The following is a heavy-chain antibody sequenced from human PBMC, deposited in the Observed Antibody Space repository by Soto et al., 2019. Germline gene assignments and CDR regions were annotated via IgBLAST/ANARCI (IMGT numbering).Heavy chain of an antibody. D-gene: IGHD6-6*01. Sequence: TCAISGDSISDNSAAWNWIRQSPSRGLEWLGRTYYRSKWYSDYAVSVQSRITINPDTSKNQFSLQLSSVTPEDTAVYYCTRDGYSSSYDFDFWGQGTLVTVS. J-gene: IGHJ4*02. CDR3: TRDGYSSSYDFDF. CDR1: GDSISDNSAA. CDR2: TYYRSKWYS. V-gene: IGHV6-1*01.